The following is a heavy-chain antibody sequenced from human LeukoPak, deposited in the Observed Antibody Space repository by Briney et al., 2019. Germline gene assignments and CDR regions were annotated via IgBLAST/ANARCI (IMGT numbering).Heavy chain of an antibody. Sequence: GGSLRLSCAACGFTFSSYGMHWVRQAPGKGLEWVAFIRYDGSNKYYADSVKGRFTISRDNSKNTLYLKMNRLRAEDTAVYYCAKSSGTDYYGSGSYPDYWGQGTLVTVSS. CDR2: IRYDGSNK. V-gene: IGHV3-30*02. CDR1: GFTFSSYG. CDR3: AKSSGTDYYGSGSYPDY. J-gene: IGHJ4*02. D-gene: IGHD3-10*01.